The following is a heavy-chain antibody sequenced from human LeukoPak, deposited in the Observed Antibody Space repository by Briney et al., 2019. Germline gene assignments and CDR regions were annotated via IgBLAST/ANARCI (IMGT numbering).Heavy chain of an antibody. CDR3: AKSGDIVVVAYYYMDV. D-gene: IGHD2-2*01. V-gene: IGHV3-43*01. CDR2: ISWDGGST. CDR1: GFTFDDYT. J-gene: IGHJ6*03. Sequence: GGSLTLSCAASGFTFDDYTMHWVRQAPGKGLEWVSLISWDGGSTYYADSVKGRFTISRDNSKNSLYLQMNSLRTEDTALYYCAKSGDIVVVAYYYMDVWGKGTTVTVSS.